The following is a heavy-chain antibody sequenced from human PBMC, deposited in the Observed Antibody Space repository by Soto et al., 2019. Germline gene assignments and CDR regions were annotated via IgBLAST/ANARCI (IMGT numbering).Heavy chain of an antibody. D-gene: IGHD6-13*01. J-gene: IGHJ4*02. V-gene: IGHV3-33*01. CDR3: ARVFKPIAAAGPFDY. Sequence: LRLSCAASGFTFSSYGMHWVRQAPGKGLEWVAVIWYDGSNKYYADSVKGRFTISRDNSKNTLYLQMNSLRVEDTAVYYCARVFKPIAAAGPFDYWGQGTLVTVSS. CDR2: IWYDGSNK. CDR1: GFTFSSYG.